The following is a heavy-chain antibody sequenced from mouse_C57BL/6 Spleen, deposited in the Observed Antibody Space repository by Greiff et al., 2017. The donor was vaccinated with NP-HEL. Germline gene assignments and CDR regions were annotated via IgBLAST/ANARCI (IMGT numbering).Heavy chain of an antibody. CDR1: GFTFSSYA. CDR2: ISDGGSYT. J-gene: IGHJ1*03. D-gene: IGHD4-1*01. Sequence: EVNVVESGGGLVKPGGSLKLSCAASGFTFSSYAMSWVRQTPEKRLEWVATISDGGSYTYYPDNVKGRFTISRDNAKNNLYLQMSHLKSEDTAMYYCARGLTGTDWYFDVWGTGTTVTVSS. V-gene: IGHV5-4*03. CDR3: ARGLTGTDWYFDV.